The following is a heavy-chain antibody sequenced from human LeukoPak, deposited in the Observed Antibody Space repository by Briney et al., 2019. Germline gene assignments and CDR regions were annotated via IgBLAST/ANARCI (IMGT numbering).Heavy chain of an antibody. D-gene: IGHD4-17*01. V-gene: IGHV4-59*01. CDR1: GGSISSYY. CDR3: ARALMTVTFDY. J-gene: IGHJ4*02. CDR2: IYYSGST. Sequence: PSETLSLTCTVSGGSISSYYWSWIRQPPGKGPEWIGYIYYSGSTNYNPSLKSRVTISVDTSKNQFSLKLSSVTAADTAVYYCARALMTVTFDYWGQGTLVTVSS.